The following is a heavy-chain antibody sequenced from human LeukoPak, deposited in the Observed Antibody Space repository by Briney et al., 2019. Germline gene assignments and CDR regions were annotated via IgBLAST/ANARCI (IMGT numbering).Heavy chain of an antibody. CDR1: GYTFTGYY. V-gene: IGHV1-2*06. J-gene: IGHJ5*02. D-gene: IGHD2-8*01. CDR3: ARSLMQGKLRFDP. CDR2: INPNSGGT. Sequence: GASVKVSCKASGYTFTGYYMHWVRQAPGQGLEWMGRINPNSGGTNYAQKFQGRVTMTRDTSISTAYMELSRLRFDDTAVYYCARSLMQGKLRFDPWGQGTLVTVSS.